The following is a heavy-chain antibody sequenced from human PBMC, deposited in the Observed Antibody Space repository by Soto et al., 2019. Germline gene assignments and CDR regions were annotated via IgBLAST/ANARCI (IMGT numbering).Heavy chain of an antibody. Sequence: QVQLQQWGAGLLKPSETLSLTCAVYGGSFSGYYWSWIRQPPGKGLEWIGEINHSGSTNYNPSLNRRVTIAVDTSKNQFSLKLSSVTAADTAVYYCARVPGIAVAGKRWALDYWGQGTLVTVSS. CDR2: INHSGST. CDR3: ARVPGIAVAGKRWALDY. CDR1: GGSFSGYY. D-gene: IGHD6-19*01. J-gene: IGHJ4*02. V-gene: IGHV4-34*01.